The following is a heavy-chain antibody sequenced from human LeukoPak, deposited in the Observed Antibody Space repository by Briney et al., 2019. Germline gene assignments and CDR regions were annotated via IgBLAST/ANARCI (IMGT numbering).Heavy chain of an antibody. J-gene: IGHJ6*02. CDR2: IYYSGST. D-gene: IGHD3-3*01. V-gene: IGHV4-59*01. Sequence: SETLSLTCTVSGGSISSYYWSWIRQPPGKGLEWIGYIYYSGSTNYNPSLKGRVTISVDTSKNQFSLKLSSVTAADTAVYYCARGRFRHSKNGMDVWGQGTTVTVSS. CDR1: GGSISSYY. CDR3: ARGRFRHSKNGMDV.